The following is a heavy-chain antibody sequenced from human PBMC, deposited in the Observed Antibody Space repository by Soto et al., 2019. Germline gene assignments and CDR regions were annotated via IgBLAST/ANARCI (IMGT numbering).Heavy chain of an antibody. CDR3: PRDPGAASFDF. J-gene: IGHJ4*02. Sequence: QVHLVQSGAEVKKPGASVKVSCKASGYTFTNYGISWVRQAPGEGLEWVGWINTSNDNKLYAQKLQGRLTLTTDTSTSTAYMDLTTLRSDATAVYFCPRDPGAASFDFWAQGTLVTVSS. V-gene: IGHV1-18*01. D-gene: IGHD2-15*01. CDR2: INTSNDNK. CDR1: GYTFTNYG.